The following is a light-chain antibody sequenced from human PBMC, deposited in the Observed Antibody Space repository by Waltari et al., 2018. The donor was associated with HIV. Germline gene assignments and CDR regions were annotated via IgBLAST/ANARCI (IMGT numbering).Light chain of an antibody. Sequence: SYELTQPPSMSVSPGQTAIIACSGHKLGDKNVCLYQQRPGQSPVMVMYQDTERPSGVPERFSGSISGDTASLTISGTQPLDEADYYCQVWDNNNAVFGGGTKLTVL. V-gene: IGLV3-1*01. J-gene: IGLJ2*01. CDR2: QDT. CDR1: KLGDKN. CDR3: QVWDNNNAV.